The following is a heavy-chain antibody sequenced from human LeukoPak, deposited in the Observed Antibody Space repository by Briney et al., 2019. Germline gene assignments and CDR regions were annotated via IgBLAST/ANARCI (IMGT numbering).Heavy chain of an antibody. V-gene: IGHV4-59*02. D-gene: IGHD3-16*01. CDR1: GASVSSYY. CDR3: ARETSQKGAHYMDV. CDR2: IYHTGST. Sequence: SETLSLTCTVSGASVSSYYWSWIRQPPGKGLEWIGYIYHTGSTKYNPSLKSRVTISVDTSKNQFSLKLSSVTAADTAVYYCARETSQKGAHYMDVWGKGTTVTISS. J-gene: IGHJ6*03.